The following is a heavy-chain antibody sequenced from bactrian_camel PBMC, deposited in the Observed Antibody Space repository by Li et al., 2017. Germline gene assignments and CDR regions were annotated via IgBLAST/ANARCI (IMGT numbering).Heavy chain of an antibody. Sequence: HVQLVESGGGSVQAGRSLSLSCAASTGTFRSACMGWIRQVSGKEREGVASIDSDGETTYADSVKGRFTISKANAKTTVFLQMNSLKPEDTAIYYCASHPHYCYLESRTNEAQFGYWGRGTQVT. J-gene: IGHJ6*01. CDR1: TGTFRSAC. CDR2: IDSDGET. CDR3: ASHPHYCYLESRTNEAQFGY. D-gene: IGHD3*01. V-gene: IGHV3S53*01.